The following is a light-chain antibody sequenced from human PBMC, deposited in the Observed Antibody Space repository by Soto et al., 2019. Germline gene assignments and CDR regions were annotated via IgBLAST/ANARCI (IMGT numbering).Light chain of an antibody. J-gene: IGKJ2*01. V-gene: IGKV1-9*01. CDR3: PQLKSYPHT. Sequence: DIQLTQSPSFLSASIGDRVTITCRASQVISSYLAWYQQNPGKAPKLLIYAASTLQSGVPSRFSGSGSGTEFTLTISRLQPEDFATYYCPQLKSYPHTFGEGTKLEIK. CDR1: QVISSY. CDR2: AAS.